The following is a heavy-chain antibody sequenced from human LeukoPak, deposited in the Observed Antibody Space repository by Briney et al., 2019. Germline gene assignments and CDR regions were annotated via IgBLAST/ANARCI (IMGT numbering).Heavy chain of an antibody. J-gene: IGHJ3*02. CDR1: GFTFSSYA. D-gene: IGHD3-10*01. V-gene: IGHV3-64*01. CDR3: ASSLRGGAFDI. Sequence: GGSLRLSCAASGFTFSSYAMHWVRQAPGKGLEYVSAISSNGGSTYYANSVKGRFTISRDNSKNTLYLQMGSLRAEDRAVYYCASSLRGGAFDIWGQGTMVTVSS. CDR2: ISSNGGST.